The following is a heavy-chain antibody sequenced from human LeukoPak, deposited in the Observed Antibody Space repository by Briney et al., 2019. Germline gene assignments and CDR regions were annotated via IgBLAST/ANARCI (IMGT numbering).Heavy chain of an antibody. V-gene: IGHV3-73*01. CDR3: TRPEEGADP. CDR2: IRSKANSYAT. J-gene: IGHJ5*02. D-gene: IGHD3-16*01. Sequence: PGGSLRLSCAASGFTFSGSAMHWVRQASGKGLEWVGRIRSKANSYATAHAASVKGRFTISRDDSKNTAYLQMNSLKTEDTAVYYCTRPEEGADPWGQGTLVTVSS. CDR1: GFTFSGSA.